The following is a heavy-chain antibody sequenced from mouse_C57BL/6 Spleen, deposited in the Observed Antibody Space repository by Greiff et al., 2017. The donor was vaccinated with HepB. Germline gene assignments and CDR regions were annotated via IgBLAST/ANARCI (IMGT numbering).Heavy chain of an antibody. J-gene: IGHJ4*01. CDR3: ARGGGNRAMDY. D-gene: IGHD2-1*01. CDR1: GFTFSDYY. Sequence: EVKLMESEGGLVQPGSSMKLSCTASGFTFSDYYMAWVRQVPEKGLEWVANINYDGSSTYYLDSLKSRFIISRDNAKNILYLQMSSLKSEDTATYYCARGGGNRAMDYWGQGTSVTVSS. CDR2: INYDGSST. V-gene: IGHV5-16*01.